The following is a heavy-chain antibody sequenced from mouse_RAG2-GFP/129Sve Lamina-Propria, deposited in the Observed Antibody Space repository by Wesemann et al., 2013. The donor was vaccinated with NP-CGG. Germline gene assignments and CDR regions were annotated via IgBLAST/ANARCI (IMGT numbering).Heavy chain of an antibody. V-gene: IGHV1-5*01. D-gene: IGHD2-12*01. CDR3: ARSDYYSRYAMDY. CDR2: IYPGNSDT. CDR1: GYTFTSYW. J-gene: IGHJ4*01. Sequence: VQLQQPGAELVKPGASVKLSCKTSGYTFTSYWMHWVKQRPGQGLEWIGAIYPGNSDTSYNQKFKGKATLTVDKSSSTAYMQLSSLTSEDSAVYYCARSDYYSRYAMDYWGQGTSVTVSS.